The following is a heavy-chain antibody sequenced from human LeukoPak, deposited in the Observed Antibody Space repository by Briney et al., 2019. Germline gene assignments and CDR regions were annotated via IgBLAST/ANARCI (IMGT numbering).Heavy chain of an antibody. V-gene: IGHV1-18*04. CDR1: GYTFTGYY. CDR2: TSLYNGNT. CDR3: ARVETTSWYELDY. D-gene: IGHD6-13*01. Sequence: ASVKVSCKASGYTFTGYYMHWVRQAPGQGLEWMGWTSLYNGNTNYAQEFQDRVTMTTDTSTNTVYMELRSLRSDDTAAYFCARVETTSWYELDYGGQGTLVTVSS. J-gene: IGHJ4*02.